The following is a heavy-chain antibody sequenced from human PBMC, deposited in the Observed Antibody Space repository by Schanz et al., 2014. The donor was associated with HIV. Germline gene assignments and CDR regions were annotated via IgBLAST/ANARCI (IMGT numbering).Heavy chain of an antibody. CDR2: IWYHGNMT. CDR1: GFRFSDHG. V-gene: IGHV3-33*01. J-gene: IGHJ6*02. D-gene: IGHD2-2*01. Sequence: QVQLVESGGGVVQPGRSLRLSCATSGFRFSDHGMHWVRQAPGKGLEWVALIWYHGNMTYYADSVKGRFTISRDNAKNSLYLQMNSLREEDTAVYYCTRDGGCSGTACYGYGMDVWGRGTAVTVSS. CDR3: TRDGGCSGTACYGYGMDV.